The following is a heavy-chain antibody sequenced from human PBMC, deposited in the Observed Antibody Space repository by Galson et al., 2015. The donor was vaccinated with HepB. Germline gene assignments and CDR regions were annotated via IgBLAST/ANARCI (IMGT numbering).Heavy chain of an antibody. V-gene: IGHV1-46*01. Sequence: SVKGSGKASGFTFTSLYMHWVRQAPGQGLEGMGIIKPSGGSTSYAQKFQVRVTMTRDTSTGTVYMELSSLRSEDTALCYCASCYYSYYYYDMDVWGQGTLVTVSS. J-gene: IGHJ6*02. CDR2: IKPSGGST. CDR3: ASCYYSYYYYDMDV. CDR1: GFTFTSLY. D-gene: IGHD3-10*01.